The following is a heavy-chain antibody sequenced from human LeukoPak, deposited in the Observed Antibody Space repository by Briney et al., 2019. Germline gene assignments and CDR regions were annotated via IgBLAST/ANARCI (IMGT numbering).Heavy chain of an antibody. J-gene: IGHJ3*02. CDR1: GYTFTIYG. CDR2: ISAYNGNT. Sequence: ASVKVSCKASGYTFTIYGISWVRQAPGQGLEWMGWISAYNGNTNYAQKLQGKVTITTDTATSTAYMEVRSLRSDDTAVYYCARAPVAGFSNAFDIWGQGTMVTVSS. V-gene: IGHV1-18*01. CDR3: ARAPVAGFSNAFDI. D-gene: IGHD6-19*01.